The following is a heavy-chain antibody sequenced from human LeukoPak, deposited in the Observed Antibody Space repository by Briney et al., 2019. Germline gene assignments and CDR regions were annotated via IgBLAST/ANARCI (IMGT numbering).Heavy chain of an antibody. CDR1: GFTFSSHA. Sequence: GGSLRLSCAASGFTFSSHALHWVRRAPGKGLEYVSAISSNGGYTYYANSVKGRFTISRDNSKNTLYLQMGSLRAEDMALYFCARVGYSSPFDYWGQGTLVTVSS. J-gene: IGHJ4*02. CDR3: ARVGYSSPFDY. CDR2: ISSNGGYT. V-gene: IGHV3-64*01. D-gene: IGHD6-13*01.